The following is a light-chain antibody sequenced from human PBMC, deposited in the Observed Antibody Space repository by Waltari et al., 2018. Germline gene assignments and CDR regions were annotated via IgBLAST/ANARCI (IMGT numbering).Light chain of an antibody. CDR3: YSYAGGSV. CDR2: AGS. V-gene: IGLV2-23*01. J-gene: IGLJ1*01. CDR1: SSDVGSSNL. Sequence: QSALTQPASVSGSPGQSITISCTGSSSDVGSSNLVSWYLQPPGKAPKLILYAGSKRPSGVSNRFSGSKSGNTASLTISGLQAEDEADYYCYSYAGGSVFGTGTKVTVL.